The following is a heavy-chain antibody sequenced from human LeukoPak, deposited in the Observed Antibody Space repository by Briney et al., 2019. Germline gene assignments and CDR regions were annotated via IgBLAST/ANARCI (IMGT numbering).Heavy chain of an antibody. CDR3: ARGPRRDGYTE. CDR1: GGTFSSYA. V-gene: IGHV1-69*04. J-gene: IGHJ4*02. Sequence: ASVKVSCKASGGTFSSYAISWVRQAPGQGLEWMGRIIPILGIANYAQKFQGRVTITADKSTSTAYMELSSLRSEDTAVYYCARGPRRDGYTEWGQGTLVTVSP. D-gene: IGHD5-24*01. CDR2: IIPILGIA.